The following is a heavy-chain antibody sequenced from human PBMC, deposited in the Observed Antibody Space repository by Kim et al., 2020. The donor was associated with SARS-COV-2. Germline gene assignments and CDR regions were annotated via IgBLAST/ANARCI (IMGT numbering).Heavy chain of an antibody. J-gene: IGHJ4*02. CDR3: ARGQRIQLWSAFDY. V-gene: IGHV1-18*01. D-gene: IGHD5-18*01. Sequence: AQKHQGRVTMTTDTSTSTAYMELRSLRSDDTAVYYCARGQRIQLWSAFDYWGQGTLVTVSS.